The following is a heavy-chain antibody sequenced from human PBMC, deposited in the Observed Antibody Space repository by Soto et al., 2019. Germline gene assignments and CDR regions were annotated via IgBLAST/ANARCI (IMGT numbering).Heavy chain of an antibody. Sequence: QVQLVESGGGVVQPGRSLRLSCVASGFTFYNYGMHWVRQAPGKGLEWVAAIWPDGDIEHYPDSVKGRFTISRDNSRNTLYLQMNSLRAEATAMYYCAKVGIVATTQMGWFDPWGQGTLVIVSS. CDR2: IWPDGDIE. CDR1: GFTFYNYG. J-gene: IGHJ5*02. V-gene: IGHV3-33*06. D-gene: IGHD1-26*01. CDR3: AKVGIVATTQMGWFDP.